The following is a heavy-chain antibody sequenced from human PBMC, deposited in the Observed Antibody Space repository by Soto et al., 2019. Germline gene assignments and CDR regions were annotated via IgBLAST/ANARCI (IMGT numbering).Heavy chain of an antibody. Sequence: QVQLVESGGGVVQPGSSLRLSCAASGFTFSNYGMHWVRQAPGKGLEWVALISYDGSDKYYGDSVKGRFTISRDSSKNTLYLNVSNLRVEDTAVYYCAKVGSYGYGSNSDVEYWGQGTLVSVSS. CDR2: ISYDGSDK. V-gene: IGHV3-30*18. J-gene: IGHJ4*02. D-gene: IGHD5-18*01. CDR1: GFTFSNYG. CDR3: AKVGSYGYGSNSDVEY.